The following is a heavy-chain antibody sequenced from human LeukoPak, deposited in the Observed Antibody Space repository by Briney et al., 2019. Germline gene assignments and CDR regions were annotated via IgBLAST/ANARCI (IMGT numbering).Heavy chain of an antibody. J-gene: IGHJ4*02. CDR3: ARHRYYDFWSGYYTNDY. V-gene: IGHV4-39*01. Sequence: SETLSLTCTVSGGSISSSSYYWGWIRRPPGKGLEWIGSIYYSGSTYYNPSLKSRVTISVDTSKNQFSLKLSPVTAADTAVYYCARHRYYDFWSGYYTNDYWGQGTLVTVSS. CDR2: IYYSGST. D-gene: IGHD3-3*01. CDR1: GGSISSSSYY.